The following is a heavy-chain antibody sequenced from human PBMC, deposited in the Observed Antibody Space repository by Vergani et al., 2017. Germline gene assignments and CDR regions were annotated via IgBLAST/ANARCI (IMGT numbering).Heavy chain of an antibody. CDR3: ARDPEYYDFLSGYYYYYYMDV. V-gene: IGHV3-11*01. CDR2: ISSSGSTI. J-gene: IGHJ6*03. Sequence: QVQLVESGGGLVKPGGSLRLSCAASGFTFSDYYMSWIRQAPGKGLEWVSYISSSGSTIYYADSVQGRFTITRDNAKNSLYLQMNILRAEDTAVYYCARDPEYYDFLSGYYYYYYMDVWGKGTTVTVSS. D-gene: IGHD3-3*01. CDR1: GFTFSDYY.